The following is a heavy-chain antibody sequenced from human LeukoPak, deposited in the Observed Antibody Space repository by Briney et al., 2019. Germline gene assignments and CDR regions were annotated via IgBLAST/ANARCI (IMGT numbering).Heavy chain of an antibody. Sequence: PGGSLRLSCAASGFTVSDNYMSWVRQAPGKGLEWVSLIYGRGRTFYTDSVKGRFTISRDNSNNTLYLQMNSLRAEDTAVYYCARDLRIAAAGTFDYWGQGTLVTVSS. CDR1: GFTVSDNY. CDR2: IYGRGRT. V-gene: IGHV3-66*01. D-gene: IGHD6-13*01. J-gene: IGHJ4*02. CDR3: ARDLRIAAAGTFDY.